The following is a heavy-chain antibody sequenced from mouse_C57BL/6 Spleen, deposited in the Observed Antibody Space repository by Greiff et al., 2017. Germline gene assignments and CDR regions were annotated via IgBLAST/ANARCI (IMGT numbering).Heavy chain of an antibody. CDR1: GYTFTDYY. V-gene: IGHV1-26*01. J-gene: IGHJ3*01. D-gene: IGHD2-4*01. CDR2: INPNNGGT. Sequence: EVQLQQSGPELVKPGASVKISCKASGYTFTDYYMNWVKQSHGKSLEWIGDINPNNGGTSYNQKFKGKATLTVDKSSSTAYMELRSLTSEDSAVYYCASPGDDYDKGGWFAYWGQGTLVTVSA. CDR3: ASPGDDYDKGGWFAY.